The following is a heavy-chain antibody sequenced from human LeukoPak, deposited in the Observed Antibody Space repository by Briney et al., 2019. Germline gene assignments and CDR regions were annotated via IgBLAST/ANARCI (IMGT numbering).Heavy chain of an antibody. D-gene: IGHD6-25*01. J-gene: IGHJ6*03. CDR2: IYYRGST. V-gene: IGHV4-39*07. CDR3: ARGRRNRVGYSSDFYYMDV. Sequence: SETLSLTCTVSGGSISSSSDYWGWIRQPPGKGLEWIGSIYYRGSTYYNPSLESRVTISVDTSKNQFSLKLTSVTAADTAVYYCARGRRNRVGYSSDFYYMDVWGKGTTVTVSS. CDR1: GGSISSSSDY.